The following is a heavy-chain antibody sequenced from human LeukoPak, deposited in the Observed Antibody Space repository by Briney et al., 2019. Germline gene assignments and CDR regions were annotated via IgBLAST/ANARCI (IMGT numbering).Heavy chain of an antibody. J-gene: IGHJ3*02. V-gene: IGHV3-74*01. CDR3: ARESYCSGGSCYSGRAFDI. D-gene: IGHD2-15*01. CDR1: GFTFSSYW. CDR2: INPDGSKT. Sequence: GGSLRLSCAASGFTFSSYWMHWVRQAPGKGLVWVSRINPDGSKTTYADSVKGRFTMSRDSAQNTLYLQMNSPRAEDTAVYYCARESYCSGGSCYSGRAFDIWGQGTMVTVSS.